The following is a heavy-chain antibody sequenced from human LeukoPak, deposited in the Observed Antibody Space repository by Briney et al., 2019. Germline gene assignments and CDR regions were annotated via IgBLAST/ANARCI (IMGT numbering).Heavy chain of an antibody. D-gene: IGHD5-24*01. V-gene: IGHV1-69*13. CDR3: ARASVRDGYTRRGDAFDI. CDR2: IIPTFGTA. CDR1: GGTSSSYA. J-gene: IGHJ3*02. Sequence: ASVKVSCKASGGTSSSYAISWVRQAPGQGLEWMGGIIPTFGTANYAQKFQGRVTITADESTSTAYMELSSLRSEDTAVYYCARASVRDGYTRRGDAFDIWGQGTMVTVSS.